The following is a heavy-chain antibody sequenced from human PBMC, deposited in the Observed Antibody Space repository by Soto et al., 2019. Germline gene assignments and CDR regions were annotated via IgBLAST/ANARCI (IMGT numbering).Heavy chain of an antibody. V-gene: IGHV3-33*05. J-gene: IGHJ6*02. Sequence: VQLVESGGGVVQPGRSLRLSCAASGFTFSSYGIHWVRQAPGKGLEWVALIEYDGNNKFYADSVKGRFTTSRDNSKNIVYLQVNSLRAEDTAVYYCAREGDDYCRGGGCFHYYGLDVWGQGTTVTVSS. CDR3: AREGDDYCRGGGCFHYYGLDV. CDR2: IEYDGNNK. CDR1: GFTFSSYG. D-gene: IGHD2-15*01.